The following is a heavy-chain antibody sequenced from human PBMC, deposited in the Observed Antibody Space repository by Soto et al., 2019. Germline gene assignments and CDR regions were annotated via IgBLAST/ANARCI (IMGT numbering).Heavy chain of an antibody. CDR2: INHSGST. D-gene: IGHD2-8*02. Sequence: QVQLQQWGAGLLKPSETLSLTCAVYGGSFSGYYWTWIRQPPGTGLEWIGEINHSGSTDYNPSLKWRVTISVDTSMNQFSLKLTSVTAADTAVYYCARDKITGLFDYWGQGTLVTVSS. CDR3: ARDKITGLFDY. CDR1: GGSFSGYY. J-gene: IGHJ4*02. V-gene: IGHV4-34*01.